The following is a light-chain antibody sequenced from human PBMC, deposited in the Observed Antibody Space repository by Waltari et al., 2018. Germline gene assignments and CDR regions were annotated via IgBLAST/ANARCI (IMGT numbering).Light chain of an antibody. CDR1: QGISSY. J-gene: IGKJ5*01. CDR2: AAF. CDR3: QQVNTYPLT. Sequence: IQLTQSPSSLSASVGDRVTITCRASQGISSYLAWYQQKPGKAPNLLIYAAFTLQSGVPSRFSGSGSGTDFTLTISSLQPEDFATYYCQQVNTYPLTFGQGTRLEIK. V-gene: IGKV1-9*01.